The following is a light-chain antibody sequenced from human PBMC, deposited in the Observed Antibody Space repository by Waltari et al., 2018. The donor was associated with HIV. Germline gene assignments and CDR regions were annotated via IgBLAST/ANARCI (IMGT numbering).Light chain of an antibody. Sequence: QSALTQPASVSGSPGQSITISCTGISSDVGGYNYVSWYQQHPGKAPKLMIYDVSSRPSGVSNRFSGSKSGNTASLTISGLQVEDEADDYCSSYTSSLAVFGGGTQLTVL. V-gene: IGLV2-14*03. CDR1: SSDVGGYNY. CDR2: DVS. J-gene: IGLJ7*01. CDR3: SSYTSSLAV.